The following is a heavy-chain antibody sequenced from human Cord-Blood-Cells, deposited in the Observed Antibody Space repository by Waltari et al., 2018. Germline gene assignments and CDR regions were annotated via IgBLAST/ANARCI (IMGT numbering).Heavy chain of an antibody. CDR2: ISGSGGST. Sequence: EVQLLESGGGLVQPGGSLRLSCAASGFTFSSYVISWVRQAPGKGLEWVSAISGSGGSTYYADSVKGRFTISRDNSKNTLYLQMNSLRAEDTAVYYCAAGGSSWYYFDYWGQGTLVTVS. D-gene: IGHD6-13*01. V-gene: IGHV3-23*01. J-gene: IGHJ4*02. CDR3: AAGGSSWYYFDY. CDR1: GFTFSSYV.